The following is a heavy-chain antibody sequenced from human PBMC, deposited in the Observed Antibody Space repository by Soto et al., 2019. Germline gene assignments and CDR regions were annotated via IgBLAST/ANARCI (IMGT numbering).Heavy chain of an antibody. V-gene: IGHV3-7*01. D-gene: IGHD1-1*01. CDR3: ARETTNWSDP. J-gene: IGHJ5*02. Sequence: DSVKGRFTISRDNGTNSMYLQMNSLRAEDTAVYYCARETTNWSDPWGQGTLVTVSS.